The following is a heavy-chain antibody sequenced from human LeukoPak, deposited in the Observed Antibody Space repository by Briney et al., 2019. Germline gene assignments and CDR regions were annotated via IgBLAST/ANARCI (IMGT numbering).Heavy chain of an antibody. D-gene: IGHD1-26*01. CDR2: IIPIFDTA. CDR3: ASKVVGTTYFDY. CDR1: GGTFSSYA. V-gene: IGHV1-69*05. J-gene: IGHJ4*02. Sequence: ASVKVSCKASGGTFSSYAISWVRQTPGEGLEWMGGIIPIFDTANYAQKFQGRGTIATDESTSTAYMELSSLRSEDTAVYYCASKVVGTTYFDYWGQGTLVTVSS.